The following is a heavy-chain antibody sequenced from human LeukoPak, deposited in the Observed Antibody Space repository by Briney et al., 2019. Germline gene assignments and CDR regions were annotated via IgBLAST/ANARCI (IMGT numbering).Heavy chain of an antibody. CDR3: ARGALERPPRGHNWFDP. CDR1: GGSISSGSYY. V-gene: IGHV4-61*02. J-gene: IGHJ5*02. CDR2: IYTSGST. D-gene: IGHD1-1*01. Sequence: KPSETLSLTCSVSGGSISSGSYYWSWIRQPAGKGLEWIGRIYTSGSTNYNPSLKGRVTISVDTSKNQFSLKLSSVTAADTAVYYCARGALERPPRGHNWFDPWGQGTLVTVSS.